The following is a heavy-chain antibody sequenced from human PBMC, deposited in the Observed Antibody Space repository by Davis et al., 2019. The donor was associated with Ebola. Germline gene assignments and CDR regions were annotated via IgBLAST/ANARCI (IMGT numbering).Heavy chain of an antibody. Sequence: SLKISCAASGFTFDDYAMHWVRQAPGKGLEWVSGISWNSGSIGYADSVKGRFTISRDNAKNSLYLQMNSLRAEDTALYYCAKDLGDMTFWGQGTLVTVSS. CDR1: GFTFDDYA. V-gene: IGHV3-9*01. J-gene: IGHJ4*02. D-gene: IGHD3/OR15-3a*01. CDR3: AKDLGDMTF. CDR2: ISWNSGSI.